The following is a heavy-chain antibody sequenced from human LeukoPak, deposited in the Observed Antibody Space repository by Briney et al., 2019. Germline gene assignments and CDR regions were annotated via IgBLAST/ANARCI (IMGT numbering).Heavy chain of an antibody. CDR1: GFTFSSYG. D-gene: IGHD4-17*01. CDR3: AKAQDGDYVDY. V-gene: IGHV3-30*18. J-gene: IGHJ4*02. CDR2: ISYDGSNK. Sequence: GASLRLSCAASGFTFSSYGMHWVRQAPSKGQDWVAVISYDGSNKYYADSVKGRFTISRDNSKSTLYLQMNSLRAEDTAVYYCAKAQDGDYVDYWGQGTLVTVSS.